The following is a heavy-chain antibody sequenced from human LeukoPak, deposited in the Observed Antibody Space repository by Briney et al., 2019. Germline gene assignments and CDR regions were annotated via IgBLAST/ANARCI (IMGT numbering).Heavy chain of an antibody. V-gene: IGHV4-30-4*01. CDR2: IYYSGST. D-gene: IGHD3-10*01. CDR3: ARVVRRGKPHQNWFDP. Sequence: SETLSLTCTVSGGSISSGDYYWSWIRQPPGKGLEWIGNIYYSGSTYYNPSLKSRVTISVDTSKNQFSLKLSSVTAADTAVYYCARVVRRGKPHQNWFDPWGQGTLVTVSS. J-gene: IGHJ5*02. CDR1: GGSISSGDYY.